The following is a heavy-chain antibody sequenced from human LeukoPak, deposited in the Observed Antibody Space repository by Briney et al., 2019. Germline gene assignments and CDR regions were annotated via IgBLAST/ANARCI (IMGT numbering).Heavy chain of an antibody. D-gene: IGHD2-15*01. CDR2: ISGSGGST. J-gene: IGHJ4*02. V-gene: IGHV3-23*01. CDR1: GFTFSSYA. CDR3: AKEVNRVVVAAKYIDY. Sequence: PGGSLRLSCAASGFTFSSYAMSWVRQAPGKGLEWVSAISGSGGSTYADSVKGRFTISRDNSKNTLYLQMNSLRAEDTAVYYCAKEVNRVVVAAKYIDYWGQGTLVTVSS.